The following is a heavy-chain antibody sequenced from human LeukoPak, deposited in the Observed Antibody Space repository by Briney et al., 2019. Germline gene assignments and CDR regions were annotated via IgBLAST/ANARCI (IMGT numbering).Heavy chain of an antibody. CDR2: IRYDGSNK. CDR1: GFTFSSYG. CDR3: AKEDGGYCSSTSCYASSY. D-gene: IGHD2-2*01. J-gene: IGHJ4*02. Sequence: GGSLSLSCAASGFTFSSYGMHWVRQAPGKGLEWVAFIRYDGSNKYYADSVKGRFTISRDNSKNTLYLQMKSLRAEDTAVYYCAKEDGGYCSSTSCYASSYWGQGTLVTVSS. V-gene: IGHV3-30*02.